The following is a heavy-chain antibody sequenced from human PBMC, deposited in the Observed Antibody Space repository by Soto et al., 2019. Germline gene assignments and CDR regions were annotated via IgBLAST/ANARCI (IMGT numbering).Heavy chain of an antibody. Sequence: PSETLSLTCTVPGGSISSSSYYWGWIRQPPGKGLEWIGSIYYSGSTYYNPSLKSRVTISVDTSKNQFSLKLSSVTAADTAVYYCASDYSGYYGMDVWGQGTTVTVSS. CDR1: GGSISSSSYY. J-gene: IGHJ6*02. CDR2: IYYSGST. V-gene: IGHV4-39*01. D-gene: IGHD2-15*01. CDR3: ASDYSGYYGMDV.